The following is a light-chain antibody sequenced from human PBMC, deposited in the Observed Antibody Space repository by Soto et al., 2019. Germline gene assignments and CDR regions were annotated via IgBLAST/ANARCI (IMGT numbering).Light chain of an antibody. V-gene: IGKV3-15*01. Sequence: EIVMTQSPGNLSVSPGERATLSCRASQSISSNLAWYQQKPGQAPRLLIFDASTRAAGIPARFSGTGSGTEFTVTISSLQSEDFAVYYCQQYDTWPPYTFGQGTKLEIK. CDR2: DAS. CDR3: QQYDTWPPYT. J-gene: IGKJ2*01. CDR1: QSISSN.